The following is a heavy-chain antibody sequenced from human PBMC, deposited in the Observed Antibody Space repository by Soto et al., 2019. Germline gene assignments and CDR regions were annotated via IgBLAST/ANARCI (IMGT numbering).Heavy chain of an antibody. CDR3: ARAPIIGATFFDY. CDR2: INRSGGT. J-gene: IGHJ4*02. D-gene: IGHD1-26*01. CDR1: GGSLSGHY. V-gene: IGHV4-34*01. Sequence: QVQLQQGGAGLLKPSETLSLTCAVNGGSLSGHYWSWIRQAPGKGLEWIEEINRSGGTNYDPSLKSRVTISLDASKNQFSLKLNSVTAADTAVYYCARAPIIGATFFDYWGEGSLVTVSS.